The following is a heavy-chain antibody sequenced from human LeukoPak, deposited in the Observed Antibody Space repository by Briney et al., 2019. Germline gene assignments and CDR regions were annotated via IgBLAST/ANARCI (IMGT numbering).Heavy chain of an antibody. Sequence: ASVKVSCKASGYTFTSYGISWVRQAPGQGLEWMGWISAYNGNTNYAQKLRGRVTMTTDTSTSTAYMELRSLRSDDTAVYYCARERRDRSYGSGSYDYWGQGTLVTVSS. D-gene: IGHD3-10*01. CDR3: ARERRDRSYGSGSYDY. J-gene: IGHJ4*02. CDR2: ISAYNGNT. V-gene: IGHV1-18*01. CDR1: GYTFTSYG.